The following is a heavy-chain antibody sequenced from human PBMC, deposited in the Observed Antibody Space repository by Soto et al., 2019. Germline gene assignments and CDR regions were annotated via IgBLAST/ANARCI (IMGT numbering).Heavy chain of an antibody. Sequence: PGESLKISCKGSGYSFTSYWITWVRQMPGKGLEWMGRIDPSDSYTNSSPSCQGHVTISGDKSIRPAYLQWSSLKASDTAMYYCARTATEYSSSTSCYDYWGQGTLVTVSS. V-gene: IGHV5-10-1*01. CDR3: ARTATEYSSSTSCYDY. CDR2: IDPSDSYT. J-gene: IGHJ4*02. D-gene: IGHD2-2*01. CDR1: GYSFTSYW.